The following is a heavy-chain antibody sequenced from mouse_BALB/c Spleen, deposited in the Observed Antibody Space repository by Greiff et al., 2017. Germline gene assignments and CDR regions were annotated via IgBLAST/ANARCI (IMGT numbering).Heavy chain of an antibody. CDR3: ARGGSSGAMDY. CDR1: GYTFTDYV. V-gene: IGHV1-77*01. J-gene: IGHJ4*01. CDR2: IYPGSGST. D-gene: IGHD1-1*01. Sequence: VHLVESGPELVKPGASVKMSCKASGYTFTDYVISWVKQRTGQGLEWIGEIYPGSGSTYYNEKFKGKATLTADKSSNTAYIQLSSLTSEDSAVYFCARGGSSGAMDYWGQGTSVTVSS.